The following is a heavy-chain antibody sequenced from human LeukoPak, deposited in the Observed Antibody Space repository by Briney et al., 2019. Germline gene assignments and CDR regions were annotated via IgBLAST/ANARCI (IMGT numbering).Heavy chain of an antibody. J-gene: IGHJ5*02. CDR1: GGSISSGGYY. CDR2: IYYSGST. D-gene: IGHD3-22*01. V-gene: IGHV4-31*03. Sequence: SETLSLTCTVSGGSISSGGYYWSWIRQHPEKGLEWIGYIYYSGSTYYNPSLKSRVTISVDTSKNQFSLKLSSVTAADTAVYYCARVPRYYYDSSGHEQNWFDPWGQGTLVTVSS. CDR3: ARVPRYYYDSSGHEQNWFDP.